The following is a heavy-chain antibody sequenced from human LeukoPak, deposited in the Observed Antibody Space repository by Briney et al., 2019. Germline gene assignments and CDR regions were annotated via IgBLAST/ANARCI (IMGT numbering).Heavy chain of an antibody. Sequence: GGSLRLSCAASGFTFDDYGMNWVRQAPGEGLEWVSGISWNGSSTGYADSVKGRFTISRDNAKNYLYPQMNSLRAEDTAFYYCARRVYGSASYIFDYWGQGTLVTVSS. CDR1: GFTFDDYG. D-gene: IGHD3-10*01. J-gene: IGHJ4*02. CDR3: ARRVYGSASYIFDY. CDR2: ISWNGSST. V-gene: IGHV3-20*04.